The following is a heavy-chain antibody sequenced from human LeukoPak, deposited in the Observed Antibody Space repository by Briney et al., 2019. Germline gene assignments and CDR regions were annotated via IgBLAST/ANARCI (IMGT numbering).Heavy chain of an antibody. CDR1: GYTFTSYG. Sequence: ASVKVSCKASGYTFTSYGINWVRQAPGQGLEWLGWISPYNDNTKFTQKLQGRVTMTTDTSTNTAYMELRSLRSDDTAVYYCARGGRSSWYSTLDYWGQGTLVTVSS. D-gene: IGHD6-13*01. CDR2: ISPYNDNT. CDR3: ARGGRSSWYSTLDY. V-gene: IGHV1-18*01. J-gene: IGHJ4*02.